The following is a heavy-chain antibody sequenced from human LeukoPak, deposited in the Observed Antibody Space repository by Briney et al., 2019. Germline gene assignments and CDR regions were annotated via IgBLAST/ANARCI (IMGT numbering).Heavy chain of an antibody. Sequence: SETLSLTCTVSGGSISSYYWSWIRQPPGKGLEWIGYIYYSGSTNYNPSLKSRVTISVDTSKNQFSLKLSSVTAADTAVYYCARHRVDYYDSSGPWGYAFDIWGQGTMVTVSS. D-gene: IGHD3-22*01. V-gene: IGHV4-59*08. CDR1: GGSISSYY. CDR3: ARHRVDYYDSSGPWGYAFDI. CDR2: IYYSGST. J-gene: IGHJ3*02.